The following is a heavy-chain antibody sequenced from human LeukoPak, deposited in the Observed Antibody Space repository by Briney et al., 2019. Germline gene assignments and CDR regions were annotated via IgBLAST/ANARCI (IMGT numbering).Heavy chain of an antibody. J-gene: IGHJ4*02. CDR2: INHSGST. CDR3: ATHSSYGSGSYYPGPLRY. CDR1: GASTSDYY. Sequence: PSETLSLTCTIFGASTSDYYWSWIRQPPGKGLEWIGEINHSGSTNYNPSLKSRVTISVDTSKNQFSLKLSSVTAADTAVYYCATHSSYGSGSYYPGPLRYWGQGTLVTVSS. D-gene: IGHD3-10*01. V-gene: IGHV4-34*01.